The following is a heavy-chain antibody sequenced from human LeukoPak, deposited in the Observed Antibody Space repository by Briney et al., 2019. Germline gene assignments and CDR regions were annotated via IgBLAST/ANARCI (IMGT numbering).Heavy chain of an antibody. D-gene: IGHD2-15*01. CDR2: IWYDGSNK. CDR1: GFTFSSYG. CDR3: ARDFAAYCSGGSCYSPYFDY. J-gene: IGHJ4*02. Sequence: GGSLRLSCAASGFTFSSYGMHWVRQAPGKGLEWMAVIWYDGSNKYYADSVKGRFTISRDNSKNTLYLQMNSLRAEDTAVYYCARDFAAYCSGGSCYSPYFDYWGQGTLVTVSS. V-gene: IGHV3-33*01.